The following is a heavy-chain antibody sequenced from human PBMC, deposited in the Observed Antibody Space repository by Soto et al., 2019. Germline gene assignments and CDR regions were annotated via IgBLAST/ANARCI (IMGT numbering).Heavy chain of an antibody. CDR1: GYTFTIYD. V-gene: IGHV1-8*01. CDR2: MNPNSGNT. CDR3: ARGFDYGDIFGY. Sequence: SVKVSCKASGYTFTIYDINCLRQATGQGLEWMGWMNPNSGNTGYAQKFQGRVTMTRNTSIGTAYMELSSLRSEDTAVYYCARGFDYGDIFGYWGQGTLVTVSS. J-gene: IGHJ4*02. D-gene: IGHD4-17*01.